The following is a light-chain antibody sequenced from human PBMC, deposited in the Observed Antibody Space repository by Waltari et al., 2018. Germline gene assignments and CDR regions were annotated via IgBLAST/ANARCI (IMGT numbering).Light chain of an antibody. CDR3: QHQHNGRPTFT. CDR1: QSVSNY. J-gene: IGKJ2*01. Sequence: EIVLTQSPATLSLSPGERATLSCRASQSVSNYLAWYRQKPGQAPRLLIYDASERAPGAPARFRGSGSGTDFTLTISSREPDDVAVYYCQHQHNGRPTFTFGQGTKLEVK. CDR2: DAS. V-gene: IGKV3-11*01.